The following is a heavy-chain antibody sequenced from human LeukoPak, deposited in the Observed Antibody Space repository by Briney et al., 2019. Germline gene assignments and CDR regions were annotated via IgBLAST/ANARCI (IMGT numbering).Heavy chain of an antibody. CDR3: ARNGAIDSSDY. CDR2: IYSGGST. D-gene: IGHD3-22*01. CDR1: GFTVSSNY. Sequence: PGGSLRLSCAASGFTVSSNYMSWVRQAPGKGLEWVSVIYSGGSTYYADSVKGRFTISRDNSKNTLYLQMNSLRAEDTAVYYCARNGAIDSSDYWGQGTLVTVSS. J-gene: IGHJ4*02. V-gene: IGHV3-53*01.